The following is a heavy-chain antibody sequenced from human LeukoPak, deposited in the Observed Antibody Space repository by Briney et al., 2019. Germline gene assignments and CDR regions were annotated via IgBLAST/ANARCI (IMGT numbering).Heavy chain of an antibody. V-gene: IGHV4-34*08. CDR1: GFTVSSNY. CDR2: INHSGST. J-gene: IGHJ4*02. CDR3: AIPRIAARRGGSFDY. D-gene: IGHD6-6*01. Sequence: GSLRLSCAASGFTVSSNYMSWIRQPPGKGLEWIGEINHSGSTNYNPSLKSRVTISVDTSKNQFSLKLSSVTAADTAVYYCAIPRIAARRGGSFDYWGQGTLVTVSS.